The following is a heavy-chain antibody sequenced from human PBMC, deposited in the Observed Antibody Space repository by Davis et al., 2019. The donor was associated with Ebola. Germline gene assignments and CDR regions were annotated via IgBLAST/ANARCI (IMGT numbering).Heavy chain of an antibody. J-gene: IGHJ5*02. D-gene: IGHD3-3*01. CDR2: IYYSGST. Sequence: PSETLSLTCTVSGGSITSSSYYWGWIRQPTGKGREWFGSIYYSGSTYYNPSLKSRVTITVDTSKNQFPMKLSSVTAADTAVYYCARGEERLRFMEWTREKGFDPWGQGTLVTVSS. CDR1: GGSITSSSYY. V-gene: IGHV4-39*01. CDR3: ARGEERLRFMEWTREKGFDP.